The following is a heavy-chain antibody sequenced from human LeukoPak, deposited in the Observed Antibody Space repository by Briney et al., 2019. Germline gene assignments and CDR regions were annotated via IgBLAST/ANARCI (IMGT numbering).Heavy chain of an antibody. Sequence: GGSLRLSCAASGFTFDDYGMSWVRQAPGKGLEWVSGINRNGGSTGYADSVKGRFTISRDNAKNSLYLQMNSLRAEDTALYYCARAQHIVVVTAAHYDAFDIWGQGTMVTVSS. CDR3: ARAQHIVVVTAAHYDAFDI. D-gene: IGHD2-21*02. CDR1: GFTFDDYG. CDR2: INRNGGST. J-gene: IGHJ3*02. V-gene: IGHV3-20*04.